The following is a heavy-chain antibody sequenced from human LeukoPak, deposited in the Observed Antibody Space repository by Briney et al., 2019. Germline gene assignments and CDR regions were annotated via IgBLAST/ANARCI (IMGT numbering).Heavy chain of an antibody. D-gene: IGHD2-15*01. CDR1: GFTFRSYA. V-gene: IGHV3-33*08. CDR3: ARIYCSGGSCYFDY. J-gene: IGHJ4*02. Sequence: GGSLRLSCAASGFTFRSYAMTWVRQAPGKGLEWVAVIWYDGSNKYYADSVKGRFTISRDNSKNTLYLQMNSLRAEDTAVYYCARIYCSGGSCYFDYWGQGTLVTVSS. CDR2: IWYDGSNK.